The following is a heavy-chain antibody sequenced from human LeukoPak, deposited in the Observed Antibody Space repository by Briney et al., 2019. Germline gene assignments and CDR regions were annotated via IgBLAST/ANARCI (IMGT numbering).Heavy chain of an antibody. J-gene: IGHJ3*02. CDR2: INPNSGGT. V-gene: IGHV1-2*02. CDR1: GYTFTGYY. Sequence: ASVKVSCKASGYTFTGYYIHWVRQAPGQGLEWMGWINPNSGGTNYAQKFQDRVTMTRDTSISTAYMELSRLRSDDTAVYYCATYSYDSSGRDAFDIWGQGTMVTVSS. D-gene: IGHD3-22*01. CDR3: ATYSYDSSGRDAFDI.